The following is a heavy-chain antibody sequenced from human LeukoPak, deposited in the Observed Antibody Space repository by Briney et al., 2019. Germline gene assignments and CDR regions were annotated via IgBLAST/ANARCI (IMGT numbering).Heavy chain of an antibody. V-gene: IGHV3-64*01. J-gene: IGHJ4*02. CDR1: GFTFSSFR. Sequence: PGGSLRLSCVASGFTFSSFRMHWVRQAPGKGLEHVSAITTDGGRTFYVNSVEGRFTVSRDNSKNTLYLQMGGLRTEDTAVYYCAREPAFGDLDYWGQGTLVTVSS. CDR3: AREPAFGDLDY. CDR2: ITTDGGRT. D-gene: IGHD4-17*01.